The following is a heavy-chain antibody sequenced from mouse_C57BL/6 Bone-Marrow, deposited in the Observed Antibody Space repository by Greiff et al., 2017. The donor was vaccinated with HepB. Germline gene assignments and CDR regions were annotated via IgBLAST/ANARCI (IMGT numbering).Heavy chain of an antibody. CDR2: ISSGSSTI. Sequence: EVKLVESGGGLVKPGGSLKLSCAASGFTFSDYGMHWVRQAPEKGLEWVAYISSGSSTIYYADTVKGRFTITRDNAKNTLFLQITSLRSEDTAVYDCASCQTAQAVHYYGMDYWGQGTSVTVSS. V-gene: IGHV5-17*01. D-gene: IGHD3-2*02. J-gene: IGHJ4*01. CDR3: ASCQTAQAVHYYGMDY. CDR1: GFTFSDYG.